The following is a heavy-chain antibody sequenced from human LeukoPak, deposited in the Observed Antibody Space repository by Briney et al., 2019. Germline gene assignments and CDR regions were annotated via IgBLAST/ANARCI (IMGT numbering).Heavy chain of an antibody. CDR2: TYYRSKWYS. D-gene: IGHD6-19*01. CDR3: ASSGWYRGFDY. J-gene: IGHJ4*02. CDR1: GDSVSRNTAG. Sequence: SSQTLSLTCAISGDSVSRNTAGWNWIRQSPSRGLEWLGRTYYRSKWYSDFAPSVRNRITINPDTSKNQFSLQLNSVTPEDTAVYYCASSGWYRGFDYWGQGTLVTVSS. V-gene: IGHV6-1*01.